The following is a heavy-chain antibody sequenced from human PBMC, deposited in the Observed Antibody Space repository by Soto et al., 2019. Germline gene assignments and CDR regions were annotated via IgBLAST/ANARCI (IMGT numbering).Heavy chain of an antibody. V-gene: IGHV1-69*12. CDR2: LITIFGTA. Sequence: QVQLVQSGAEVKKPGSSVKVSCKASGGTFSSYAISWVRQAPGQGLEWMGGLITIFGTANYAQKIQGRVTITADESTSTAYLELSSLSSEDTAVYYCARGPVPRNYYYYGMDVWGQGTTVTVSS. CDR3: ARGPVPRNYYYYGMDV. J-gene: IGHJ6*02. CDR1: GGTFSSYA. D-gene: IGHD6-19*01.